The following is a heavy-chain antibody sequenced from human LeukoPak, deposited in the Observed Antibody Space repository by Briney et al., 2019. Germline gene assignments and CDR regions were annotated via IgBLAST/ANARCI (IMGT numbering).Heavy chain of an antibody. V-gene: IGHV1-18*04. CDR2: ISAYNGNT. CDR1: GYTFTGYY. D-gene: IGHD6-13*01. Sequence: ASVKVSCKASGYTFTGYYMHWVRQAPGQGLEWMGWISAYNGNTNYAQKLQGRVTMTTDTSTSTAYMELRSLRSDDTAVYYCARDLVAAAVDYWGQGTLVTVSS. CDR3: ARDLVAAAVDY. J-gene: IGHJ4*02.